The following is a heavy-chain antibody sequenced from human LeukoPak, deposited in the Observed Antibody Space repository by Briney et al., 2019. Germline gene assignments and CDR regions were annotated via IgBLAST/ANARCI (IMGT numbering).Heavy chain of an antibody. Sequence: PGGSLRLSCAASGFTFSSYWMHWVRQAPGKGLVWVSRINSDGSSTSYADSVKGRFTISRDNAKNTLYLQMNSLRAEDTAVYYCARDMVPLRGLYYMDVWGKGTTVTVSS. V-gene: IGHV3-74*01. CDR3: ARDMVPLRGLYYMDV. CDR1: GFTFSSYW. CDR2: INSDGSST. J-gene: IGHJ6*03. D-gene: IGHD3-10*01.